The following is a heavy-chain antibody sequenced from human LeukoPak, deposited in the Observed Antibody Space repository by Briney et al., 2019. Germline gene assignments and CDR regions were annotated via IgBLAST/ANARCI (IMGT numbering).Heavy chain of an antibody. D-gene: IGHD4-17*01. CDR2: ITGTHYTT. J-gene: IGHJ5*02. V-gene: IGHV3-23*01. Sequence: PGGSLRLSRAASGFTFSTFAMTWVRQAPGKGLEWVSSITGTHYTTYNTDSVKGRFTISRDNSKNTLYLQMNSLRADDTAVYYCTKDPNGDYVGAFDPWGQGTLVTVSS. CDR3: TKDPNGDYVGAFDP. CDR1: GFTFSTFA.